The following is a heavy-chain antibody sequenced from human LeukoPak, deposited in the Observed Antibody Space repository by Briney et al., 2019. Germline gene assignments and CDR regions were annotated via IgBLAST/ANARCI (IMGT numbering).Heavy chain of an antibody. V-gene: IGHV3-23*01. CDR3: TKDVVPDSGWDLDY. CDR1: GFTFSTYS. J-gene: IGHJ4*02. CDR2: IHPNGGST. D-gene: IGHD6-19*01. Sequence: GESLRLSCAASGFTFSTYSMTWVRQGPGKGLEWVSSIHPNGGSTFYADSVKGRFTISRDNSKNTLYLQMSSLRTEDTAIYYCTKDVVPDSGWDLDYWGQGTLVTVSS.